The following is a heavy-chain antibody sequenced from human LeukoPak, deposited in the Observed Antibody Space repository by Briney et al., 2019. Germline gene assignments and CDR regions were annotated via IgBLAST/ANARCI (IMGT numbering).Heavy chain of an antibody. CDR3: ARDLGYYYDSSGYRDY. CDR2: ISYDGSNK. D-gene: IGHD3-22*01. Sequence: GGSLRLSCAASGFTFSSYAMHWVRQAPGKGLEWVAVISYDGSNKYYADSVKGRFTISRDNSKNTLYLQMNSLRAEDTAVYYCARDLGYYYDSSGYRDYWGQGTLVTVSS. CDR1: GFTFSSYA. J-gene: IGHJ4*02. V-gene: IGHV3-30*04.